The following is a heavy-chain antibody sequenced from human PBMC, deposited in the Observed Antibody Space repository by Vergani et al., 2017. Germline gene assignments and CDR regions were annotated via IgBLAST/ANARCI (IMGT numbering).Heavy chain of an antibody. V-gene: IGHV4-59*08. J-gene: IGHJ6*02. Sequence: QVQLQESGPGLVKPSETLSLTCTVSGGSISSYYWSWIRQPPGKGLEWIGYIYYSGSTNYNTSLKSRVTIAVDTSKNQFSLKLSSVTAADTAVYYCARHKYCVAYYYYGMDVWGQGTTVTVSS. CDR1: GGSISSYY. CDR3: ARHKYCVAYYYYGMDV. D-gene: IGHD2-8*02. CDR2: IYYSGST.